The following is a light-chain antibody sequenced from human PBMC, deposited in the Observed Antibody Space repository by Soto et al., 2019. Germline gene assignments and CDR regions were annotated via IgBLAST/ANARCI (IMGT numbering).Light chain of an antibody. CDR1: SSDVGGYNY. V-gene: IGLV2-14*01. CDR3: SSYTSSSGCV. CDR2: EVS. Sequence: QSALTQPASVSGSPGQSITISCTGTSSDVGGYNYVSWYQQHPGKAPKLMIYEVSNRPSGVSNRFSGSKSGNTASLTISGLQAEDEADYYCSSYTSSSGCVFGTGTKLTVL. J-gene: IGLJ1*01.